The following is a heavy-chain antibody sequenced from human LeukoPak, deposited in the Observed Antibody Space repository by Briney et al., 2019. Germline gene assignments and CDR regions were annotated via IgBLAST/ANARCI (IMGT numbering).Heavy chain of an antibody. J-gene: IGHJ4*02. Sequence: SETLSLTCAVSGGSISSGNWWSWVRQPPGKGLALIGEIYHSGSTNYNPSLKSRVTISVDKSKNQFSQKLSSVTAADTAVYYCARGTDYYGSGSYYPSPVFDYWGQGTLVTVSS. D-gene: IGHD3-10*01. CDR3: ARGTDYYGSGSYYPSPVFDY. CDR2: IYHSGST. V-gene: IGHV4-4*02. CDR1: GGSISSGNW.